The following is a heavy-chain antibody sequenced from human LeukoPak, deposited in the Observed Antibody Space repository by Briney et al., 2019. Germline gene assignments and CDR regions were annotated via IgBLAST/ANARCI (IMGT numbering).Heavy chain of an antibody. Sequence: GRSLRLSCTASGFTFGDYAMSWVRQAPGKGLEWVGRIKSKTDGGTTDYAAPVKGRFTISRDDSKNTLYLQMNSLKTEDTAVYYCTTDGGLGAFDIWGQGTMVTVSS. CDR2: IKSKTDGGTT. CDR3: TTDGGLGAFDI. J-gene: IGHJ3*02. D-gene: IGHD4-23*01. V-gene: IGHV3-15*01. CDR1: GFTFGDYA.